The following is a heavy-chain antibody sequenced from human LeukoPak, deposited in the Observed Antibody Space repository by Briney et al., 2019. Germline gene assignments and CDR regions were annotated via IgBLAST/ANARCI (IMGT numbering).Heavy chain of an antibody. CDR1: GGSISSYY. V-gene: IGHV4-59*01. CDR2: IYYSGST. Sequence: SETLSLTCTVSGGSISSYYWSWIRQPPGKGLEWIGYIYYSGSTKYNPSLRSRVTISVDTSKNQFSLKLSSADTAVYYCARVDGGYGKVPFDYWGQGTLVTVSS. CDR3: ARVDGGYGKVPFDY. D-gene: IGHD5-18*01. J-gene: IGHJ4*02.